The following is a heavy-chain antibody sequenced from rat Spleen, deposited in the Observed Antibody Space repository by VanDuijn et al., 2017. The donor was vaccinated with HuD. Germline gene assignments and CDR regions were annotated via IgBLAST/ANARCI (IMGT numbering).Heavy chain of an antibody. D-gene: IGHD4-2*01. CDR1: GFSLTGYS. CDR3: ARDRTGPFDY. Sequence: VQLTESGPGLVQPSQTLSLTCTVSGFSLTGYSVYWVRQPSGKGLEWMGVIWIGGNTAYNSLLKSRLSISSDTSKSQVFLKMNSLQTEDTATYYCARDRTGPFDYWGQGVMVTVSS. J-gene: IGHJ2*01. V-gene: IGHV2S63*01. CDR2: IWIGGNT.